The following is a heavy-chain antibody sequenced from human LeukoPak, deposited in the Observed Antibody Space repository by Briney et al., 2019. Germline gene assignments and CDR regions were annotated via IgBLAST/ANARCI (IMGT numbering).Heavy chain of an antibody. Sequence: SETLSLTCAVYGGSFSGYYWSWIRQHPGKGLEWIGYIYYSGSTYYNPSLKSRVTISVDTSKNQFSLKLSSVTAADTAVYYCARGRGDERGSSYFDYWGQGTLVTVSS. J-gene: IGHJ4*02. D-gene: IGHD3-10*01. CDR2: IYYSGST. CDR3: ARGRGDERGSSYFDY. V-gene: IGHV4-31*11. CDR1: GGSFSGYY.